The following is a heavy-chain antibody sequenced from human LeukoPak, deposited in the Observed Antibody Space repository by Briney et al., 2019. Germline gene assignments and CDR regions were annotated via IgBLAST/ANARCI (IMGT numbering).Heavy chain of an antibody. J-gene: IGHJ3*02. V-gene: IGHV3-23*01. D-gene: IGHD2-15*01. CDR3: AKDQEVVAPPDAFDI. CDR2: ISDTADRM. Sequence: GGSLRLSCAASGFGLSTYGMSWVRQAQGKGLEWVSAISDTADRMYYADSVKGRFTIFRDNSKNTLYLQMNSLRAEDTAVYYCAKDQEVVAPPDAFDIWGQGTMVSVSS. CDR1: GFGLSTYG.